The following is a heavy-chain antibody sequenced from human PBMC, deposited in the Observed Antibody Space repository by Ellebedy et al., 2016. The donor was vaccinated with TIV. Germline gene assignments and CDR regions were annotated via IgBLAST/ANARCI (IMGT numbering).Heavy chain of an antibody. CDR1: GFTFSSYW. CDR2: INQDGSEK. Sequence: GGSLRLSCAASGFTFSSYWMTWVRQAPGKGLEWVANINQDGSEKFYVDSVNGRFTVSRDNAKNSLSLHLNSLRAEDTAMYYCATDGSYGDYLSPTHAFVIWGQGTMVTVSS. CDR3: ATDGSYGDYLSPTHAFVI. V-gene: IGHV3-7*01. J-gene: IGHJ3*02. D-gene: IGHD4-17*01.